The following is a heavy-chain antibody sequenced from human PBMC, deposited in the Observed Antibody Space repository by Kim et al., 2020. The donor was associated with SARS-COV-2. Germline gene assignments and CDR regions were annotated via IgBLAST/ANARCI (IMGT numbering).Heavy chain of an antibody. V-gene: IGHV1-2*02. CDR2: VNLNSGAT. D-gene: IGHD5-12*01. CDR3: ARRGGYEFSLFYH. Sequence: ASVKVSCKASGSIFTGYYMHWVRQARGRGLEWMGWVNLNSGATFYAQKFQGRVSLTRDTSISTAYMELSSLASDDTAVYYCARRGGYEFSLFYHWGQGTL. J-gene: IGHJ4*02. CDR1: GSIFTGYY.